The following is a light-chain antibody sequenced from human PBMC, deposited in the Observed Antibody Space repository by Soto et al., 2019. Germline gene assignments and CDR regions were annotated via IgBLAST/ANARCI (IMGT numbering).Light chain of an antibody. V-gene: IGLV1-51*02. Sequence: QSVLTQPPSGSAAPGQKVTISCSGSSSNIGNNYVSWYQQLPGTAPKLLIYENNKRPSGIPDRFSGSKSGTSATLGITGLQTGDEAEYYCGTWDSSLSAGVFGGGTKLTVL. CDR2: ENN. J-gene: IGLJ3*02. CDR1: SSNIGNNY. CDR3: GTWDSSLSAGV.